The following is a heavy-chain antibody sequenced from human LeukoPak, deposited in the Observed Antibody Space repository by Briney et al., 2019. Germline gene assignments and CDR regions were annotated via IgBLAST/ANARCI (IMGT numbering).Heavy chain of an antibody. Sequence: GGSLRLSCEASGYSFSNHEMNWVRQAPGKGLEWLSYINSGGTTKYYADSVKGRFTISRDNAKNSLYLQMNSLRADDTAVCYCARDRPRSDSYYVFDYWGQGNLVIVSS. CDR3: ARDRPRSDSYYVFDY. CDR1: GYSFSNHE. CDR2: INSGGTTK. V-gene: IGHV3-48*03. D-gene: IGHD3-10*01. J-gene: IGHJ4*02.